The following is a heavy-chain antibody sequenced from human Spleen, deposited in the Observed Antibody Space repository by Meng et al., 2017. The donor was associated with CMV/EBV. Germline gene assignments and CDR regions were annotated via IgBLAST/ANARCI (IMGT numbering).Heavy chain of an antibody. CDR1: GGSISSDDYY. D-gene: IGHD2-2*01. CDR2: IYYSGST. CDR3: ARDIVVVPAARLTDGMDV. V-gene: IGHV4-31*03. J-gene: IGHJ6*02. Sequence: LRLSCTVSGGSISSDDYYWSWIRQHPGKGLEWIGYIYYSGSTYYNPSLKSRVTISVDTSKNQFSLKLSSVTAADTAVYYCARDIVVVPAARLTDGMDVWGQGTTVTVSS.